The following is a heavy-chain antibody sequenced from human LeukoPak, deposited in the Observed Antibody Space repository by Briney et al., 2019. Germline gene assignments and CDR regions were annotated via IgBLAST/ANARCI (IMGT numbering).Heavy chain of an antibody. V-gene: IGHV1-46*01. CDR3: ARAHLYCSSTSCYHRRGFDP. CDR1: GYTFTSYY. D-gene: IGHD2-2*01. CDR2: INPSGGST. J-gene: IGHJ5*02. Sequence: GASVKVSCKASGYTFTSYYMHWVRRAPGQGLEWMGIINPSGGSTSYAQKFQGRVTMTRDMSTSTVYMELSSLRSDDTAVYYCARAHLYCSSTSCYHRRGFDPWGQGTLVTVSS.